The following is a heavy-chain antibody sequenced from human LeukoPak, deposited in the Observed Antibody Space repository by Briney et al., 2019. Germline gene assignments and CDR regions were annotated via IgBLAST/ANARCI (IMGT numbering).Heavy chain of an antibody. CDR2: ISHSGTT. CDR3: EREGDILGATIDS. CDR1: DYSISSGYF. D-gene: IGHD1-26*01. J-gene: IGHJ4*02. Sequence: SETLSLTCVASDYSISSGYFWGWIRRPPGKGLEWIGSISHSGTTYYNPSFKSRVTISLDTSKNQFSLKLKSVTAADTAFYYCEREGDILGATIDSWGQGALVTVSS. V-gene: IGHV4-38-2*02.